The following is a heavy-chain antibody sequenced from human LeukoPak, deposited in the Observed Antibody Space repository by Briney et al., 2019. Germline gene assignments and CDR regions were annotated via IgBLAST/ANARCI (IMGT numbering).Heavy chain of an antibody. D-gene: IGHD4-17*01. CDR1: GFTFDDYA. CDR2: TSWNSGSI. V-gene: IGHV3-9*01. CDR3: AKDRTTVTTIA. Sequence: GGSLRLSCAASGFTFDDYAMHWVRQAPGKGLEWVSGTSWNSGSIGYADSVKGRFTISRDNAKKSLYLQMNSLRAEDTAVYYCAKDRTTVTTIAWGQGTLVTVSS. J-gene: IGHJ5*02.